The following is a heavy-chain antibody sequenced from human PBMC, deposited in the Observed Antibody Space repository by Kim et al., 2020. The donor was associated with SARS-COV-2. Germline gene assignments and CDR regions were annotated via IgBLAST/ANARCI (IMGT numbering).Heavy chain of an antibody. CDR2: IRSKAYGGTT. Sequence: GGSLRLSCTASGFTFGDYAMSWFRQAPGKGLEWVGFIRSKAYGGTTEYAASVKGRFTISRDDSKSIAYLQMNSLKTEDTAVYYCTRDCVYYYGSGSYYTLDYWGQGTLVTVSS. CDR1: GFTFGDYA. J-gene: IGHJ4*02. D-gene: IGHD3-10*01. V-gene: IGHV3-49*03. CDR3: TRDCVYYYGSGSYYTLDY.